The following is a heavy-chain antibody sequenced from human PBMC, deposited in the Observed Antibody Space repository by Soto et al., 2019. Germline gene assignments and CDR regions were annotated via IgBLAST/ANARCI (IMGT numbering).Heavy chain of an antibody. CDR3: ARGSRNWNYEDTNWFDP. V-gene: IGHV4-59*01. Sequence: QVQLQESGPGLVKPSETLSLTCTVSGGSISSYYWSWIRQPPGKGLEWIGYIYYSGSTNYNPSLKSRVTISVDTSKNQFSLKLSSVTAADTAVYYCARGSRNWNYEDTNWFDPWGQGTLVTVSS. J-gene: IGHJ5*02. D-gene: IGHD1-7*01. CDR1: GGSISSYY. CDR2: IYYSGST.